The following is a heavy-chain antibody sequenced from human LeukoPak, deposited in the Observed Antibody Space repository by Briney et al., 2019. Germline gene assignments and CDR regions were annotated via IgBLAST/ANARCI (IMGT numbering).Heavy chain of an antibody. Sequence: SETLSLTCAVYGGSFSGYYWSWIRQPPGKGLEWIGEINHSGSTNYNPPLKSRVTISVDTSKNQFSLKLSSVTAADTAVYYCARNGGVDTGIVGATAIDYWGQGTLVTVSS. D-gene: IGHD1-26*01. CDR3: ARNGGVDTGIVGATAIDY. CDR2: INHSGST. CDR1: GGSFSGYY. V-gene: IGHV4-34*01. J-gene: IGHJ4*02.